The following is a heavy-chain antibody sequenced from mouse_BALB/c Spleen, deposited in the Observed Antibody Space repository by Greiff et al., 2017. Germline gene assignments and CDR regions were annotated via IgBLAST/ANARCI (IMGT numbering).Heavy chain of an antibody. Sequence: EVKVVESGGGLVKPGGSLKLSCAASGFTFSSYTMSWVRQTPEKRLEWVATISSGGSYTYYPDSVKGRFTISRDNAKNTLYLQMSSLKSEDTAMYYCTRDAPITTVVAYYFDYWGQGTTLTVSS. J-gene: IGHJ2*01. CDR1: GFTFSSYT. V-gene: IGHV5-6-4*01. CDR3: TRDAPITTVVAYYFDY. CDR2: ISSGGSYT. D-gene: IGHD1-1*01.